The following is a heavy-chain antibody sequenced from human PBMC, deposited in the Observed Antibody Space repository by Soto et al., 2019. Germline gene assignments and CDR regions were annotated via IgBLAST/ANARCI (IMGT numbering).Heavy chain of an antibody. V-gene: IGHV3-66*01. CDR1: GFTVSSNY. CDR3: TRDHYSSGWARGPWFDP. Sequence: EVQLVESGGDLVQPGGSLRLSCAASGFTVSSNYMSWVRQAPGKGLEWVSVIYSGGSTYYADSVKGRFTISRDNSKNKLYLQMNSLRVEDTAVYYCTRDHYSSGWARGPWFDPWGQGVLVTVSS. D-gene: IGHD6-19*01. J-gene: IGHJ5*02. CDR2: IYSGGST.